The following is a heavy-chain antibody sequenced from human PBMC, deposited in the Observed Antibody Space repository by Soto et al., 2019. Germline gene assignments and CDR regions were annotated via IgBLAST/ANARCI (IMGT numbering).Heavy chain of an antibody. D-gene: IGHD1-26*01. V-gene: IGHV3-48*02. CDR2: ISSSSSTV. Sequence: EVQLVESGGGLEQPGGSLRLSCAASGFSFSTYSMNWVRQAPGKGLEWVSYISSSSSTVYYADSVKGRFTISRDNAKNSLYLQMNRLRDEDTAVYYCTRESTSTLGIVGAIYGDHWGQGTLVTVSS. J-gene: IGHJ4*02. CDR1: GFSFSTYS. CDR3: TRESTSTLGIVGAIYGDH.